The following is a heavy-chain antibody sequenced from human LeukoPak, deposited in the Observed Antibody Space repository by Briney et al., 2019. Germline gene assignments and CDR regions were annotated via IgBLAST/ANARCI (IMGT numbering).Heavy chain of an antibody. CDR2: IYTSGST. D-gene: IGHD2-15*01. CDR1: GGSISSGSYY. CDR3: ARFCSGGSCPPS. J-gene: IGHJ4*02. V-gene: IGHV4-61*02. Sequence: SETLSLTCTVSGGSISSGSYYWSWIRQPAGKGLEWIGRIYTSGSTNYNPSLKSRVTISVDTSKNQFSLKLSSVTAADTAVYYCARFCSGGSCPPSWGQGTLVTVSS.